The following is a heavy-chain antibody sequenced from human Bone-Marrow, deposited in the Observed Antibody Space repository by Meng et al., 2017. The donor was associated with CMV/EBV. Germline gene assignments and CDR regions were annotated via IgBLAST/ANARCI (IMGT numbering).Heavy chain of an antibody. V-gene: IGHV3-74*01. Sequence: GGSLRLSCAASGFTFSSYWMHWVRQAPGKGLVWVSRINSDGSSTSYADSVKGRFTISRDNAKNTLYLQMNSLRAEDTAVYYCARKPDSSSWLYDWFVPWGQGNLVTVAS. CDR2: INSDGSST. D-gene: IGHD6-6*01. J-gene: IGHJ5*02. CDR1: GFTFSSYW. CDR3: ARKPDSSSWLYDWFVP.